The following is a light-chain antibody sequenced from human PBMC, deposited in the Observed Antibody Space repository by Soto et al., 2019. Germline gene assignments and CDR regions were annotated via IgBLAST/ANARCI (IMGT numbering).Light chain of an antibody. CDR1: QSISSY. CDR2: AAS. V-gene: IGKV1-39*01. CDR3: QQYGSSPWT. Sequence: DIQMTQSPSSLSASVGDIVTITFRASQSISSYLNWYQQKPGKAPKLLIYAASSLQSGVPSRFSGSGSGTDFTLTISRLEPEDFAVYYCQQYGSSPWTFGQGTKVDIK. J-gene: IGKJ1*01.